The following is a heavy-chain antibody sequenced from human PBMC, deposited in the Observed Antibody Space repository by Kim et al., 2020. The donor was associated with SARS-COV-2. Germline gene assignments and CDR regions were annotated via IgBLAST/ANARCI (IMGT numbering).Heavy chain of an antibody. D-gene: IGHD2-2*02. CDR2: ISAYNGNT. CDR1: GYTFTSYG. J-gene: IGHJ5*02. Sequence: ASVKVSCKASGYTFTSYGISWVRQAPGQGLEWMGWISAYNGNTNYAQKLQGRVTMTTDTSTSTAYMELRSLRSDDTAVYYCARASQVVPAAIGDWFDPWGQGTLVTVSS. CDR3: ARASQVVPAAIGDWFDP. V-gene: IGHV1-18*04.